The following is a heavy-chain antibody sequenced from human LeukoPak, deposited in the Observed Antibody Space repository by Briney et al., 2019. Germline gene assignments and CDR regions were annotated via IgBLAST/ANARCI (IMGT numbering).Heavy chain of an antibody. D-gene: IGHD3-10*01. J-gene: IGHJ4*02. CDR3: ARDLFGELGY. V-gene: IGHV4-34*01. CDR2: INHSGST. Sequence: SETLSLTCAVYGGSFSGYYWSWIRQPPGKGLEWIGEINHSGSTNYNPSLKSRVTISVDTSKNQFSLKLSSVTAADTAVYYCARDLFGELGYWGQGTLVTVSS. CDR1: GGSFSGYY.